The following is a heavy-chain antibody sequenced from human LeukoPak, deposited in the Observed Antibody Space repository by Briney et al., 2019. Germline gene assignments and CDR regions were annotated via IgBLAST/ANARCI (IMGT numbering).Heavy chain of an antibody. CDR3: AKTVAIVVVNDAFDI. J-gene: IGHJ3*02. V-gene: IGHV3-30*18. CDR1: GFTFSSYG. Sequence: GGSLRLSCAASGFTFSSYGMHWVRQAPGKGLEWVAVISYDGSNKYYADSVKGRFTISRDNSKNTLYLQMNSLRAEDTAVYYCAKTVAIVVVNDAFDIWGQGTMVTVSS. D-gene: IGHD3-22*01. CDR2: ISYDGSNK.